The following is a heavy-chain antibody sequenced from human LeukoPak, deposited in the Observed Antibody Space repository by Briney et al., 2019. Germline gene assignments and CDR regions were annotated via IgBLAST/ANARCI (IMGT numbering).Heavy chain of an antibody. CDR1: GYTFTSDG. V-gene: IGHV1-18*01. CDR2: ISAYNGNA. J-gene: IGHJ5*02. D-gene: IGHD3-10*01. CDR3: ARDREDPPKWFGELSFWFDP. Sequence: GASVKVSCKASGYTFTSDGISWGRQAPGQGLGWMGWISAYNGNANYAQKLQGRVTMTTDTSTTTAYMELRSLRSDDTAVYYCARDREDPPKWFGELSFWFDPWGQGTLVTVSS.